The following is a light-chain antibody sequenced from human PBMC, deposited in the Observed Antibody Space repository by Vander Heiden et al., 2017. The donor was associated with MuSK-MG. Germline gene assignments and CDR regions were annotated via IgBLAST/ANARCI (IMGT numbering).Light chain of an antibody. J-gene: IGLJ1*01. CDR2: EVN. CDR3: SSYAGSNNFV. V-gene: IGLV2-8*01. Sequence: QSALAQPPSASGSPGPSVTLSCTGTSSDVGNYDYVSWYQQYPGKAPKLIIYEVNKWPSGVPNRFSGSKSGNTASLTVSGLQAEDEADYYCSSYAGSNNFVFGTGTKVTVL. CDR1: SSDVGNYDY.